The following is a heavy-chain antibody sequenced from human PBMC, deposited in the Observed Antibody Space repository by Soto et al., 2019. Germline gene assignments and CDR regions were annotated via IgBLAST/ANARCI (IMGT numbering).Heavy chain of an antibody. CDR2: IIPIFGTA. CDR1: GGTFSSYA. D-gene: IGHD6-19*01. J-gene: IGHJ4*02. Sequence: QVQLVQSGAEVKKPGSSVKVSCKASGGTFSSYAISWVRQAPGQGLEWMGGIIPIFGTATYAQKFQGRVTITAEESTSTAYLVLGSLRSEDTAVYYCARDHRSSGWYFFDYWGQGTLVTVSS. V-gene: IGHV1-69*12. CDR3: ARDHRSSGWYFFDY.